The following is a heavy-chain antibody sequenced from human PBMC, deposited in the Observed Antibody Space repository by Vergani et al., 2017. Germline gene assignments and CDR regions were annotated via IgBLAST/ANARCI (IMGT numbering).Heavy chain of an antibody. CDR1: GFTFSSYA. Sequence: EVQLLESRGGLVQPGGSLRLSCAASGFTFSSYAMSWVRQAPGKGLEWVSAISGSGGSKYYADAVKGRFTIPRDNSKNTLYLQMNSLRAEDTAVYYCAKGYYYDSSGYFPPTFDYWGQGTLVTVSS. CDR2: ISGSGGSK. V-gene: IGHV3-23*01. CDR3: AKGYYYDSSGYFPPTFDY. J-gene: IGHJ4*02. D-gene: IGHD3-22*01.